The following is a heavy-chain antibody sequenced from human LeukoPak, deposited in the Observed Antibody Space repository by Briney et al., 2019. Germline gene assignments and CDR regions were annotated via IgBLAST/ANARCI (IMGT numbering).Heavy chain of an antibody. Sequence: GGSLRLSCAASGFTFSSYGMHWVRQAPGKGLEWVAVIWYDGSNKYYADSVKGRFTISRDNSKNTLYLQMNSLRAEDTAVYYCAKGEYQLPLDYWGQGTLVTVSS. CDR1: GFTFSSYG. CDR2: IWYDGSNK. CDR3: AKGEYQLPLDY. D-gene: IGHD2-2*01. V-gene: IGHV3-30*02. J-gene: IGHJ4*02.